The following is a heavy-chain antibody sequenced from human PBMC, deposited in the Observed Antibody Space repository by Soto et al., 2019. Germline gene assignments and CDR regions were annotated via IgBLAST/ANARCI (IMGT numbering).Heavy chain of an antibody. Sequence: PWGSLLLACASSVFTFSSYGMPWVRQAPGKGLEWVAVIWYDGSNKYYADSVKGRFTISRDNSKNTLYLQMNSLRAEDTAVYYCARDGLPTTPFDYWGQGTMVTVSS. J-gene: IGHJ4*02. CDR2: IWYDGSNK. CDR3: ARDGLPTTPFDY. D-gene: IGHD4-17*01. CDR1: VFTFSSYG. V-gene: IGHV3-33*01.